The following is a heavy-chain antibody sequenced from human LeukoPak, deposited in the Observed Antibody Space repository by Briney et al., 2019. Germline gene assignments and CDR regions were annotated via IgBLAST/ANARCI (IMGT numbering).Heavy chain of an antibody. CDR1: GFRFSRYW. CDR2: IKQDGSEK. CDR3: ARPGPGYYYGSGSSFDF. J-gene: IGHJ4*02. D-gene: IGHD3-10*01. V-gene: IGHV3-7*01. Sequence: PGGSLRLSCAASGFRFSRYWMTWVRQPPGKGLEWVANIKQDGSEKYYVDSVKGRFTISRDNAKNSLYLQMNSLRAEDTAVYYCARPGPGYYYGSGSSFDFWGQGTLVTVSS.